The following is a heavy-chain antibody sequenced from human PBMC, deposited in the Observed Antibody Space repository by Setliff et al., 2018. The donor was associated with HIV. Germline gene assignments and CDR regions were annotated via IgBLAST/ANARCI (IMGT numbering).Heavy chain of an antibody. CDR3: ARGSKGGFFDY. J-gene: IGHJ4*02. CDR2: IYYSGST. Sequence: SETLSLTCTVSGGSVSTAGHYWGWIRQAPGKGLEWIGSIYYSGSTHYKSSLKSRVTISVDTSKNQFSLRLSSVTAADTAVYYCARGSKGGFFDYWGQGTLVTVSS. CDR1: GGSVSTAGHY. D-gene: IGHD3-16*01. V-gene: IGHV4-39*02.